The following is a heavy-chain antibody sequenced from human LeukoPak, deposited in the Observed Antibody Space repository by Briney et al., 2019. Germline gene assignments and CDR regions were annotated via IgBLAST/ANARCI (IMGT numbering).Heavy chain of an antibody. CDR1: GFTFSSYS. CDR2: ISSSSSYI. CDR3: ARGWNGYDDNIGFDY. Sequence: GGSLRLSCAASGFTFSSYSMNWVRQAPGRGLEWVSSISSSSSYIYYADSVKGRFTISRDNAKNSLYLQMNSLRAEDTAVYYCARGWNGYDDNIGFDYWGQGTLVTVSS. V-gene: IGHV3-21*01. D-gene: IGHD5-12*01. J-gene: IGHJ4*02.